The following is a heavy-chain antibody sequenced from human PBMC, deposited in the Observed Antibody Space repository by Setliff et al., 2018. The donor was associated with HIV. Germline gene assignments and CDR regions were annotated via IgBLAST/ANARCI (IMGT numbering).Heavy chain of an antibody. V-gene: IGHV3-49*04. CDR3: TRVRASTGGPFWFDP. CDR2: IRSKVHGRST. CDR1: GFTFGDFA. D-gene: IGHD2-2*01. Sequence: GSLRLSCTTSGFTFGDFAMNWVRQAPGKGLEWVGIIRSKVHGRSTEYAVSVKGRFTILRDDFKSIAYLQMNSLKTEDTAVYYCTRVRASTGGPFWFDPWGQGTLVTVSS. J-gene: IGHJ5*02.